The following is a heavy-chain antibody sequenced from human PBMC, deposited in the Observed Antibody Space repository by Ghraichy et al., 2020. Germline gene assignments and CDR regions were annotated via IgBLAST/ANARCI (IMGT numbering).Heavy chain of an antibody. CDR1: GFSFGSYS. Sequence: GGSLRLSCSASGFSFGSYSMHWVRQAPGKGLQYVSTLSSNGNSTYYVDSVKGRFTISRDISKNTLYLQMSSLRAEDTAIYYCVKEKFTSGWFFDYRGQGTVVTVSS. D-gene: IGHD6-13*01. CDR3: VKEKFTSGWFFDY. CDR2: LSSNGNST. V-gene: IGHV3-64D*06. J-gene: IGHJ4*02.